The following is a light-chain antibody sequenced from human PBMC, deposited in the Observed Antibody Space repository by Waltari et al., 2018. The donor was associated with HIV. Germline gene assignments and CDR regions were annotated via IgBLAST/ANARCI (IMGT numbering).Light chain of an antibody. CDR2: GAS. CDR1: QSFGSGY. V-gene: IGKV3-20*01. J-gene: IGKJ3*01. Sequence: EIVLTQSPGTLSLSPGARATLSCRASQSFGSGYLAWFQQKPGQAPRLLISGASTRATGVPDRFSGSGSETDFTLTISRLEPEDFAVYYCQQYASSPFSFGPGTKVDIK. CDR3: QQYASSPFS.